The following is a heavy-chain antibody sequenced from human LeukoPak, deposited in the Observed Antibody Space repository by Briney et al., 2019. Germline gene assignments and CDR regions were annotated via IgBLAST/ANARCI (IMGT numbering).Heavy chain of an antibody. CDR2: INHSGST. V-gene: IGHV4-34*01. Sequence: SETLSLTCAVYGGSFSGYYWSWIRQPPGKGLEWIGEINHSGSTNYNPSLKSRVTISVDTSKNQFSLKLSSVTAADTAVYYCARGVLWFGELLFDYWGQGTLVTVSS. D-gene: IGHD3-10*01. CDR3: ARGVLWFGELLFDY. CDR1: GGSFSGYY. J-gene: IGHJ4*02.